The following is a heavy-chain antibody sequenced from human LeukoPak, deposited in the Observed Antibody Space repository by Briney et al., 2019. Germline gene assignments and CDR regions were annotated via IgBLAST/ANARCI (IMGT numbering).Heavy chain of an antibody. CDR1: GGSISSGGYS. V-gene: IGHV4-30-2*01. CDR2: IYHSGST. CDR3: AGERSRGAVRDAFDI. J-gene: IGHJ3*02. D-gene: IGHD4-17*01. Sequence: SQTLSLTCAVSGGSISSGGYSWSWIRQPPGKGLEWIGYIYHSGSTYYNPSLKSRVTISVDRSKNQFSLKLSSVTAADTAVYYCAGERSRGAVRDAFDIWGQGTMVTVSS.